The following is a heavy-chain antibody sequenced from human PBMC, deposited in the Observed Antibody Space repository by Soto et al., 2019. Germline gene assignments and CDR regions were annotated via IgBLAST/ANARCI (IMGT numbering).Heavy chain of an antibody. J-gene: IGHJ3*02. CDR2: INHSGST. CDR1: GGSFSGYY. CDR3: ARVSVRDYIWGSYRYKLDAFDI. D-gene: IGHD3-16*02. V-gene: IGHV4-34*01. Sequence: SETLSLTCAVYGGSFSGYYWSWIRQPPGKGLEWIGEINHSGSTNYNPSLKSRVTISVDTSKNQFSLKLSSVTAADTAVYYCARVSVRDYIWGSYRYKLDAFDIWGQGTMVTVSS.